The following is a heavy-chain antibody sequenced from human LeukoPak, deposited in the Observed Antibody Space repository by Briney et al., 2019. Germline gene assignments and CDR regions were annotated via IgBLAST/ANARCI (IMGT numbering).Heavy chain of an antibody. CDR2: IIPIFGTA. D-gene: IGHD5-18*01. Sequence: SVKVSCKASGYTFTSYGISWVRQAPGQGLEWMGGIIPIFGTANYAQKFQGRVTITADKSTSTAYMELSSLRSEDTAVYYCARDGTAMGLLDAFDIWGQGTMVTVSS. CDR3: ARDGTAMGLLDAFDI. V-gene: IGHV1-69*06. J-gene: IGHJ3*02. CDR1: GYTFTSYG.